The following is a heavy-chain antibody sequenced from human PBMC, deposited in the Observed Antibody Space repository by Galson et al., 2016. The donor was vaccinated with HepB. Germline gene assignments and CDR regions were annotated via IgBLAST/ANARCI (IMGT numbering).Heavy chain of an antibody. CDR1: EFTFSTYV. CDR2: ISGDRHST. Sequence: SLRLSYAASEFTFSTYVMSWVRQAPGKGLEWVSGISGDRHSTYYADSVKGRFTISRDNSKNTLYLQMNSLRADDTALYYCAKDRDHFGDYVFDYWGQGTLVTVSS. V-gene: IGHV3-23*01. D-gene: IGHD4-17*01. CDR3: AKDRDHFGDYVFDY. J-gene: IGHJ4*02.